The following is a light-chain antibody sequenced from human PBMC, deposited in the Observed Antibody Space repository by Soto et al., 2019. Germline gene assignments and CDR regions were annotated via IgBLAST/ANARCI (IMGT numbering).Light chain of an antibody. Sequence: EIVLTQSPGTLSLSPGERATLSCRASQSVPRSYLAWYQQKPGQAPRLLIYGTSSRATGIPDRFSGSGSGTDFTLTISRLEPEDFAVYYCQQYNNWPPKTFGQGTKVDIK. CDR1: QSVPRSY. V-gene: IGKV3-20*01. CDR3: QQYNNWPPKT. J-gene: IGKJ1*01. CDR2: GTS.